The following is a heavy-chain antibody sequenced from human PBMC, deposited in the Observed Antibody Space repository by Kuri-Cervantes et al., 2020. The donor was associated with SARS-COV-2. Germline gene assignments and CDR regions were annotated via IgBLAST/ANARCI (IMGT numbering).Heavy chain of an antibody. J-gene: IGHJ4*02. CDR3: TRDVGSGWFYFDY. CDR1: GFTFSSYA. D-gene: IGHD6-13*01. V-gene: IGHV3-23*01. Sequence: LSLTCAASGFTFSSYAMSWVRQAPGKGLEWVSAISGSGGSTYYADSVTGRFTISRDRAKNVLYLQMNSLRDDDTAVYYCTRDVGSGWFYFDYWGQGTLVTVSS. CDR2: ISGSGGST.